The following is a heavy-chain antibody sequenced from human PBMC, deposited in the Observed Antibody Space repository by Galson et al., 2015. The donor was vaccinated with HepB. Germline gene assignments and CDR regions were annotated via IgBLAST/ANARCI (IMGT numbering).Heavy chain of an antibody. D-gene: IGHD2-15*01. V-gene: IGHV3-43*01. CDR1: GFTFDDYT. Sequence: SLRLSCATSGFTFDDYTMHWVRQVPGKGLEWVSLINWDGGNTYSAASVKGRFTISRDNSKRSLYLEMNSLRTEDTALYYCAKGVGYCSGASRHRAYYFGLDVWGQGTTVIVSS. J-gene: IGHJ6*02. CDR2: INWDGGNT. CDR3: AKGVGYCSGASRHRAYYFGLDV.